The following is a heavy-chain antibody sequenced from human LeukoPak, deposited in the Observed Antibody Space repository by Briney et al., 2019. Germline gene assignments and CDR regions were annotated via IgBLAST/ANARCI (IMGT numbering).Heavy chain of an antibody. Sequence: SETLSLTCTVSGGSISRYYWSWIRQPPGKGLEWIGYIYYTGSTDYNPSLKSRVTILVDTSKNQFSLKLSSVTAADTAVYYCAVQYWFGGAFDIWGQGTMVTVSS. D-gene: IGHD3-10*01. CDR3: AVQYWFGGAFDI. CDR1: GGSISRYY. J-gene: IGHJ3*02. CDR2: IYYTGST. V-gene: IGHV4-59*12.